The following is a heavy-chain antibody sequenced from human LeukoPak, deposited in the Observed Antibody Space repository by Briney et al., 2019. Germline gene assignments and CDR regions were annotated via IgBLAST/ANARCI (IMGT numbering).Heavy chain of an antibody. V-gene: IGHV3-64*04. CDR2: ISSNGGST. CDR3: AREVRGVIR. J-gene: IGHJ4*02. CDR1: GFTFSSYA. Sequence: GGSLRLSCAASGFTFSSYAMHWVRRAPGKGLEYVSAISSNGGSTYYADSVKGRFTISRDNSKNTLYLQMNSLRAEDTAVYYCAREVRGVIRWGQGTLVTVSS. D-gene: IGHD3-10*01.